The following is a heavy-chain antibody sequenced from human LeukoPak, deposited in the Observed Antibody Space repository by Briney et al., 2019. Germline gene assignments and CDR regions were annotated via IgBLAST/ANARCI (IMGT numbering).Heavy chain of an antibody. CDR2: IWYDGSNK. Sequence: PGRSLRLSCAASGFTFSSYGMHWVRQAPGKGLEWVAVIWYDGSNKYYADSVKGRFTISRDNAKNSLYLQMNSLRAEDTAVYYCARVRGYDFWSGYFDYWGQGTLVTVSS. J-gene: IGHJ4*02. CDR3: ARVRGYDFWSGYFDY. D-gene: IGHD3-3*01. V-gene: IGHV3-33*01. CDR1: GFTFSSYG.